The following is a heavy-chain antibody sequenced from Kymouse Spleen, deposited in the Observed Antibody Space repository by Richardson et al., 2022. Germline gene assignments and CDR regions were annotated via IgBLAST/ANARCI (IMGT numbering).Heavy chain of an antibody. D-gene: IGHD3-22*01. CDR2: ISWNSGSI. CDR1: GFTFDDYA. CDR3: AKAYYYDSSGYRYYFDY. Sequence: EVQLVESGGGLVQPGRSLRLSCAASGFTFDDYAMHWVRQAPGKGLEWVSGISWNSGSIGYADSVKGRFTISRDNAKNSLYLQMNSLRAEDTALYYCAKAYYYDSSGYRYYFDYWGQGTLVTVSS. V-gene: IGHV3-9*01. J-gene: IGHJ4*02.